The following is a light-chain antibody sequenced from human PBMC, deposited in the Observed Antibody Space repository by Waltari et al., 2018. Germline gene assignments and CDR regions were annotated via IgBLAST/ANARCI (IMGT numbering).Light chain of an antibody. CDR1: QNIRTY. J-gene: IGKJ1*01. Sequence: DIQMTRSPSSLSASVGDTVTVTCRASQNIRTYLNWYQQKPAKAPKLLIYGASTLQRGVPSRFRGSASGTEFTLTVTNLQPDDFATYFCQQSFSSPWTFGQGTTVNI. CDR2: GAS. CDR3: QQSFSSPWT. V-gene: IGKV1-39*01.